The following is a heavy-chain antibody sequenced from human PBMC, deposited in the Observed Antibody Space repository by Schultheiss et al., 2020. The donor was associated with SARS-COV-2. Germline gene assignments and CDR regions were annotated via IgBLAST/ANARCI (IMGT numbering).Heavy chain of an antibody. Sequence: GESLKISCAASGFTFSSYWMHWVRQAPGKGLEWVSVIYSGGSTYYADSVKGRFTISRDNAENSLYLQMNSLRAEDTAVYYCARGDSSGFHVDYWGQGTLVTVSS. CDR3: ARGDSSGFHVDY. D-gene: IGHD3-22*01. J-gene: IGHJ4*02. CDR1: GFTFSSYW. CDR2: IYSGGST. V-gene: IGHV3-66*01.